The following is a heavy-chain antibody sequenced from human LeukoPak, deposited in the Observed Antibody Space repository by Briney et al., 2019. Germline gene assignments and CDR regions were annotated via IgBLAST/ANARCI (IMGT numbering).Heavy chain of an antibody. D-gene: IGHD6-19*01. Sequence: GGSLRLSCAASGFTFSSYSMNWVRQAPGKGLEWVSSIRSSSSYIYYADSVKGRFTISRDNAKNSLYLQMNSLRAEDTAVYYCARDLSGPGGFDPWGQGTLVTVSS. CDR2: IRSSSSYI. J-gene: IGHJ5*02. CDR1: GFTFSSYS. V-gene: IGHV3-21*01. CDR3: ARDLSGPGGFDP.